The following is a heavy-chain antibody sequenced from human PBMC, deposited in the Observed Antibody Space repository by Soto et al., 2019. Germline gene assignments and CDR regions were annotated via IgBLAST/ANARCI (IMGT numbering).Heavy chain of an antibody. CDR1: GFTFSSYA. CDR3: ARDWPIHCSGGSCYSRGMDV. J-gene: IGHJ6*02. CDR2: ISYDGSNK. V-gene: IGHV3-30-3*01. Sequence: PGGSLRLSCAASGFTFSSYAMHWVRQAPGKGLEWVAVISYDGSNKYYADSVKGRFTISRDNSKNTLYLQMNSLRAEDRAVYYCARDWPIHCSGGSCYSRGMDVWGQGTTVTVSS. D-gene: IGHD2-15*01.